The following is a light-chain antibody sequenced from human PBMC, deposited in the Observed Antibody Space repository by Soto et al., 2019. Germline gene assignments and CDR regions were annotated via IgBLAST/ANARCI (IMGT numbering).Light chain of an antibody. CDR2: GAS. CDR3: HQYDNSPLT. Sequence: EIVLTQSPGTLSLSPGERATPSCRASQSVRSGYFAWYQQKPGQAPRLLIVGASSMATGIPERFSGGGSGTDFTLTISRLEPEDFALYYCHQYDNSPLTFGGGTKVEIK. V-gene: IGKV3-20*01. CDR1: QSVRSGY. J-gene: IGKJ4*01.